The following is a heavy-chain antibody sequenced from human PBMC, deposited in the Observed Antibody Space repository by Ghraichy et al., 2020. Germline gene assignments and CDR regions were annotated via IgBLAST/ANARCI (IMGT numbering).Heavy chain of an antibody. D-gene: IGHD6-13*01. CDR3: AKDQLAAAGNLPNDY. V-gene: IGHV3-23*01. CDR1: GFTFSSYG. J-gene: IGHJ4*02. Sequence: GGSLRLSCAASGFTFSSYGMSWVRQAPGKGLEWVSAISGSGGSTYYADSVKGRFTISRDNSKNTLYLQMNSLRAEDTAVYYCAKDQLAAAGNLPNDYWGQGTLVNVSS. CDR2: ISGSGGST.